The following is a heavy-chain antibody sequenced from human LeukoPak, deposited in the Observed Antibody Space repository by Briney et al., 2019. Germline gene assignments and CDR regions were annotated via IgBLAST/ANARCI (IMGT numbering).Heavy chain of an antibody. CDR1: GGSISSYY. Sequence: PSETLSLTCTVSGGSISSYYWSWIRQPPGKGLEWIGYIYYSGSTNYNPSLKSRVTISVDTSKNQFSLKLSSVTAADTAVYYCARVGITGSHLKHWGQGTLVTVSS. V-gene: IGHV4-59*12. D-gene: IGHD1-20*01. J-gene: IGHJ1*01. CDR3: ARVGITGSHLKH. CDR2: IYYSGST.